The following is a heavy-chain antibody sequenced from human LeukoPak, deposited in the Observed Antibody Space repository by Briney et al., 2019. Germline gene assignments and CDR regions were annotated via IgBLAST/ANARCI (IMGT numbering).Heavy chain of an antibody. Sequence: GGSLRLSCAASGFTFMNYGMSWVRQAPGKGLEWVSGISGHGGSTDYADSVKGRFTISRDNSNNMLYLQMNSLRAEDTAVYYCARGGVTVTPYYFDYWGQGTLVTVSS. V-gene: IGHV3-23*01. CDR3: ARGGVTVTPYYFDY. CDR2: ISGHGGST. D-gene: IGHD4-17*01. J-gene: IGHJ4*02. CDR1: GFTFMNYG.